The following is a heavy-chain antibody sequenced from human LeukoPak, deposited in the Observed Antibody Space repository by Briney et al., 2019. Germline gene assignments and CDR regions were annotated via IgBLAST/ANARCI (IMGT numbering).Heavy chain of an antibody. CDR2: ISGSGGVT. J-gene: IGHJ3*02. CDR1: GFTFSTYA. V-gene: IGHV3-23*01. D-gene: IGHD3-3*02. Sequence: GGSLRLSCAASGFTFSTYAMSWVRQAPGKGLEWVSVISGSGGVTYYADSVKGRLTISRDNSKNTLYLQMNSLRVEDTAVYYCTKEAFVGDIYDAFDIWGQGTIVTVSS. CDR3: TKEAFVGDIYDAFDI.